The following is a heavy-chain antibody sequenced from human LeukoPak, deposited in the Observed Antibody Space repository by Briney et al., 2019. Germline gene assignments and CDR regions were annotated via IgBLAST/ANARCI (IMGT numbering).Heavy chain of an antibody. Sequence: PGGSLRLSCAASGFTFSSYGMHWVRQAPGKGLEWVAFIRYDGSNKYYADSVKGRFTISRDNSKNTLYLQMNSLRAEDTAVYYCAKGLLWFGELWGGLDYWGQGTLVTVSS. J-gene: IGHJ4*02. CDR3: AKGLLWFGELWGGLDY. V-gene: IGHV3-30*02. CDR1: GFTFSSYG. CDR2: IRYDGSNK. D-gene: IGHD3-10*01.